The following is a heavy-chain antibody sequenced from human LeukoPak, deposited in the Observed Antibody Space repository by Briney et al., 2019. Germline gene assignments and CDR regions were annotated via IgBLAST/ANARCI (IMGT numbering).Heavy chain of an antibody. CDR3: AREGGVGPTAPPDYYSYQMDV. CDR1: GYTFISYG. V-gene: IGHV1-18*01. D-gene: IGHD1-26*01. Sequence: GASVKVSCKASGYTFISYGITWVRQAPGQGLEWMGWISPYTTKTNYVQKLQGRVTMTTDTSTSTAYMELRSLRSDVTAVYYCAREGGVGPTAPPDYYSYQMDVWGKGTTVTASS. J-gene: IGHJ6*03. CDR2: ISPYTTKT.